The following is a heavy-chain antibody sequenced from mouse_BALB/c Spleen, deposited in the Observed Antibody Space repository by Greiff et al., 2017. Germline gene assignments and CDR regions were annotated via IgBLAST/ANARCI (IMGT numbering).Heavy chain of an antibody. CDR1: GFTFSSYG. V-gene: IGHV5-6-3*01. Sequence: EVKVVESGGGLVQPGGSLKLSCAASGFTFSSYGMSWVRQTPDKRLELVATINSNGGSTYYPDSVKGRFTISRDNAKNTLYLQMSSLKSEDTAMYYCARDLLPFDYWGQGTTLTVSS. CDR3: ARDLLPFDY. D-gene: IGHD1-1*01. J-gene: IGHJ2*01. CDR2: INSNGGST.